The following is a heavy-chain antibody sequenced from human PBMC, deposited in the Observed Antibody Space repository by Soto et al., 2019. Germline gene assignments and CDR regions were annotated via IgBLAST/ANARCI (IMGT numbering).Heavy chain of an antibody. CDR1: GFTFDRYG. CDR2: IWSDGSTE. Sequence: GGSLRLSCAASGFTFDRYGMHWVLQAPGKGLEWVAVIWSDGSTEYYADSVKGRFTISRDNSKNTMYLQMNSLRGEDTGVYYCARGRMPSAIFDWFDPWGQGTLVTVSS. CDR3: ARGRMPSAIFDWFDP. J-gene: IGHJ5*02. D-gene: IGHD2-2*01. V-gene: IGHV3-33*01.